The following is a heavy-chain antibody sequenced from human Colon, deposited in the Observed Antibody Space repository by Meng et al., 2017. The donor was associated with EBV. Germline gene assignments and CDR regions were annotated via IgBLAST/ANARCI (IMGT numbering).Heavy chain of an antibody. CDR1: GDSISKSSYY. CDR3: ARRFEGYSPDK. D-gene: IGHD3-22*01. Sequence: HLRRQGSGPGLVKPSETLSLTCTVSGDSISKSSYYWAWIRQPPGKGLEWIGSVYYLGNTYYNPSFKSRLTISIDTSKNQFSLRLRSVTAADTAVYYCARRFEGYSPDKWGQGTLVTVFS. CDR2: VYYLGNT. V-gene: IGHV4-39*07. J-gene: IGHJ1*01.